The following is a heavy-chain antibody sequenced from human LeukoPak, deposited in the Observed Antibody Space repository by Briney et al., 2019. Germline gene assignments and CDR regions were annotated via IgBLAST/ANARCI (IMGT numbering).Heavy chain of an antibody. J-gene: IGHJ4*02. CDR2: IRYDGSNK. D-gene: IGHD5-18*01. V-gene: IGHV3-30*02. CDR3: AKDQGYSYGYVSY. Sequence: PGGSLRLSCATSGFTFNSYGMHWVRQAPGKGLEWVAFIRYDGSNKYYADSVKGRFTISRDNSKNTLYLQMNSLRPEDTAVYYCAKDQGYSYGYVSYWGQGTLVTVSS. CDR1: GFTFNSYG.